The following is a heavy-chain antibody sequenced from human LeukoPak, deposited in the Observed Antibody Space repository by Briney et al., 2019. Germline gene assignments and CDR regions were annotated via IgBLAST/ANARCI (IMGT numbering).Heavy chain of an antibody. Sequence: GGSLRLSCAASGFTFSSYWMSWVRQAPGKGLEWVAVIWYDGSNKYYADSVKGRFTISRDNSKNTLYLQMNSLRAEDTAVYYCGAGTSFFVGYWGQGTLVTVSS. CDR3: GAGTSFFVGY. J-gene: IGHJ4*02. D-gene: IGHD6-19*01. V-gene: IGHV3-33*08. CDR2: IWYDGSNK. CDR1: GFTFSSYW.